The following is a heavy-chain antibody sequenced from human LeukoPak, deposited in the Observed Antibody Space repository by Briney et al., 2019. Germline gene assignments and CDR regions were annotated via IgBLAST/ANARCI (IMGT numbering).Heavy chain of an antibody. J-gene: IGHJ3*02. V-gene: IGHV3-9*01. CDR1: GITFEDYA. CDR3: AKDRKWELLVGHAFDI. Sequence: GGSLRLSCAASGITFEDYAIHWVRQAPGKGLEWVSGISWNSGFIGYADSVKGRFTISRDNAENSLYLQMNSLRPEDTALYYCAKDRKWELLVGHAFDIWGQGTMVSVSS. CDR2: ISWNSGFI. D-gene: IGHD1-26*01.